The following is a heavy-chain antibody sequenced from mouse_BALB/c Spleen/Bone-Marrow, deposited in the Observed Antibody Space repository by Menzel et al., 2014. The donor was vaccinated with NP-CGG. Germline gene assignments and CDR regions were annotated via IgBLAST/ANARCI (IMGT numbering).Heavy chain of an antibody. D-gene: IGHD2-14*01. CDR3: ARPVYRYDPPAY. J-gene: IGHJ2*01. Sequence: EVQRVESGGGLVQPGGSLKLSCAASGFDFSRYWMSWVRQAPGKGLEWIGEINPDSSTINYTPSLKDKFIISRDNAKNTLYLKMNKVRSEDTALYYCARPVYRYDPPAYWGQGTTLTVSS. CDR1: GFDFSRYW. V-gene: IGHV4-1*02. CDR2: INPDSSTI.